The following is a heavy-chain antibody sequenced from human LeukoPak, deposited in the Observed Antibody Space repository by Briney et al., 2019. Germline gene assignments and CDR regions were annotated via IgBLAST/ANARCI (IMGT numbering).Heavy chain of an antibody. CDR2: IYHSGST. J-gene: IGHJ2*01. Sequence: PSETLSLTCAVSGGSISSGGYSWSWIRQPPGKGLEWIGYIYHSGSTYYNPSPKSRVTISVDRSKNQFSLKLSSVTAADTAVYYCARRVVPAARDWYFDLWGRGTLVTVSS. V-gene: IGHV4-30-2*01. CDR3: ARRVVPAARDWYFDL. D-gene: IGHD2-2*01. CDR1: GGSISSGGYS.